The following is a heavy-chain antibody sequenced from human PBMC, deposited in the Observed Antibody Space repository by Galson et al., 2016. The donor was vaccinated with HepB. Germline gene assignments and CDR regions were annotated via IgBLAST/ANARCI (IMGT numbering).Heavy chain of an antibody. CDR2: IGSSGNMI. J-gene: IGHJ5*02. CDR1: GSIFSVYS. V-gene: IGHV3-48*01. Sequence: SLRLSCAASGSIFSVYSMIWVRQAPGKGPEWVSYIGSSGNMIDYADSVKGRFIISRDNSKNTLFLQMNYLSAEDTGVYYCAKDIRGSDSYGWFDPWGQGTLVSVSS. D-gene: IGHD5-18*01. CDR3: AKDIRGSDSYGWFDP.